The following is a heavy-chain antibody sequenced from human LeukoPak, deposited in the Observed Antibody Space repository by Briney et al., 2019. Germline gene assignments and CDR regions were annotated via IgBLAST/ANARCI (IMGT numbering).Heavy chain of an antibody. CDR1: GGTFSSYA. Sequence: SVKVSCKASGGTFSSYAISWVRQAPGQGLEWMGGIIPIFGTANYAQKFQGRVTITTDESTSTAYMELSSLRSEDTAVYYCAREGRYCSGGSCYSGWFDPWGQGTLVTVSS. D-gene: IGHD2-15*01. CDR2: IIPIFGTA. V-gene: IGHV1-69*05. CDR3: AREGRYCSGGSCYSGWFDP. J-gene: IGHJ5*02.